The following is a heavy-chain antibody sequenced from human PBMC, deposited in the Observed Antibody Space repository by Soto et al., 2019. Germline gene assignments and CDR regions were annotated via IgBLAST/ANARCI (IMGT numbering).Heavy chain of an antibody. Sequence: GASVKVSCKASGYTFTGYYMHWVRQATGQGLEWMGWINPNSGGTNYAQKFQGRVTMTRDTSISTAYMELSRLRSDDTAVYYCARFGVPPGYYYYGMDVWGQGTTVTVSS. CDR3: ARFGVPPGYYYYGMDV. CDR2: INPNSGGT. J-gene: IGHJ6*02. D-gene: IGHD3-3*01. V-gene: IGHV1-2*02. CDR1: GYTFTGYY.